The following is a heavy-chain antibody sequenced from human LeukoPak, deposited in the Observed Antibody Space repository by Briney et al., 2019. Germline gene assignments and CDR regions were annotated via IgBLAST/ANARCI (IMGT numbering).Heavy chain of an antibody. CDR1: GFTFSSYS. CDR2: ISSSSSYI. J-gene: IGHJ4*02. V-gene: IGHV3-21*01. CDR3: AREGLWFGVLSH. Sequence: PGGSPRLSCAASGFTFSSYSMNWVRQAPGKGLEWVSSISSSSSYIYYADSVKGRFTISRDNAKNSLYLQMNSLRAEDTAVYYCAREGLWFGVLSHWGQGTLVTVSS. D-gene: IGHD3-10*01.